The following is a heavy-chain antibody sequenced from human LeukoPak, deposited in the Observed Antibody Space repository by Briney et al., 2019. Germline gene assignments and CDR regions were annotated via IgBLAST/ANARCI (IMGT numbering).Heavy chain of an antibody. CDR3: ARGDYGGYAAPPDY. V-gene: IGHV3-21*01. Sequence: GGSLRLSCAASGFTFSSYSMNWVRQAPGKGLEWVSSISSSSSYIYYADSVKGRFTISRDNAKNSLYLQMNSLRAEDTAMYYCARGDYGGYAAPPDYWGQGTLVTVSS. D-gene: IGHD4-17*01. CDR2: ISSSSSYI. CDR1: GFTFSSYS. J-gene: IGHJ4*02.